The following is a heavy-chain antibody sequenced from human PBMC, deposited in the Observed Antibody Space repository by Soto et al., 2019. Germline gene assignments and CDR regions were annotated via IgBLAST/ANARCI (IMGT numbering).Heavy chain of an antibody. J-gene: IGHJ1*01. CDR3: TGGYCTGGTCYSGYVQH. CDR1: GFTFSGST. V-gene: IGHV3-73*02. CDR2: IRSKANDYAT. Sequence: EVQLVQSGGGLVQPGVSLKLSCAASGFTFSGSTVHWVRQASGEGLQWVGRIRSKANDYATTYIASVKGRFTISRDDSKNTAYLQMRDLKTEDTAVYYCTGGYCTGGTCYSGYVQHWGQGALVTVSA. D-gene: IGHD2-15*01.